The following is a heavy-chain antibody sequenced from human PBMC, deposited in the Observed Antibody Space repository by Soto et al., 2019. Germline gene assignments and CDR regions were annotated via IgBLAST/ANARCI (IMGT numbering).Heavy chain of an antibody. V-gene: IGHV3-49*04. Sequence: GESLKISCTASGFTFGDYAMSWVRQAPGKGLEWVGFIRSKAYGGTTEYAASVKGRFTISRDDSKSIAYLQMNSLKTDDTAVYYCTREAIAAAGRDDAFDIWGQGTMVTVSS. CDR2: IRSKAYGGTT. CDR1: GFTFGDYA. D-gene: IGHD6-13*01. CDR3: TREAIAAAGRDDAFDI. J-gene: IGHJ3*02.